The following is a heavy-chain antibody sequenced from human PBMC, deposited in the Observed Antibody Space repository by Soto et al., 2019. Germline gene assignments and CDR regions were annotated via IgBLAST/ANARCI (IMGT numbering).Heavy chain of an antibody. CDR3: ARDYPYCTGGSCLGY. J-gene: IGHJ4*02. Sequence: QVQLVQSGAEVKKPGASVKVSCKASGYTFTSFVVHWVRQAPGQRLEWMGWIDAGKGNTKYSHKFQGRVIITRDTSASTAYMDLSSLPSEDTAVYYCARDYPYCTGGSCLGYWGQGTLVIVSS. V-gene: IGHV1-3*01. CDR2: IDAGKGNT. D-gene: IGHD2-15*01. CDR1: GYTFTSFV.